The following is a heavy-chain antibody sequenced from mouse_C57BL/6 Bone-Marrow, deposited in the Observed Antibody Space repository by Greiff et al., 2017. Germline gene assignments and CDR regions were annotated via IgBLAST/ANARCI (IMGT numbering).Heavy chain of an antibody. CDR2: IDPENGDT. J-gene: IGHJ1*03. CDR3: TTNYGSSYDWYFDV. Sequence: VQLQQSGAELVRPGASVKLSCTASGFNIKDDYMHWVKQRPEQGLEWIGWIDPENGDTAYASKFQGKGTITADTSSNTAYLQLSSLTSEDTAVYYCTTNYGSSYDWYFDVWGTGTTVTVSS. D-gene: IGHD1-1*01. CDR1: GFNIKDDY. V-gene: IGHV14-4*01.